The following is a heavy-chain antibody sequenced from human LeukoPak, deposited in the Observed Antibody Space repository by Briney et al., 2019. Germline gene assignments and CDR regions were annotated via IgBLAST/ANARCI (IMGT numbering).Heavy chain of an antibody. D-gene: IGHD5/OR15-5a*01. Sequence: GGSLRLSCAASGFTFDDYGMHWVRQAPGKGPEWVSGINWSGSSIGYADSVKGRYTISRDNAKNVLYLQMNNLRAEDTAFYYCAKDRVSVSTVMDAWGLGTAVTVSS. V-gene: IGHV3-9*01. CDR3: AKDRVSVSTVMDA. J-gene: IGHJ6*02. CDR2: INWSGSSI. CDR1: GFTFDDYG.